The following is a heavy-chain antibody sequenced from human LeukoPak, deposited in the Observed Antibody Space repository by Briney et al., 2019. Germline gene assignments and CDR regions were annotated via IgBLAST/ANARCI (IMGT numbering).Heavy chain of an antibody. V-gene: IGHV3-23*01. J-gene: IGHJ3*02. D-gene: IGHD4-23*01. Sequence: GGSLRLSCAASGFTFSSYAMSWVRQAPGKGLEWVSAISGSGGSTYYADSVKGRFTISRDNSKNTLYLQMNSLRAEDTAVYYCAKDLGYGGNGDDAFDIWGQGTMVTVSS. CDR2: ISGSGGST. CDR3: AKDLGYGGNGDDAFDI. CDR1: GFTFSSYA.